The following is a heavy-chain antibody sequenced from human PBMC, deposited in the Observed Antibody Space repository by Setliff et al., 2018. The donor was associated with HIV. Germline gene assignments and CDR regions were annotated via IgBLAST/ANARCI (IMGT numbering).Heavy chain of an antibody. D-gene: IGHD6-19*01. CDR3: ARDHPDSSGWPDY. CDR1: SYTSTSFG. Sequence: ASVKVSCKTSSYTSTSFGITWVRQAPGQGLEWMGWINAYNGNTNYARKLQGRVTMTTDTSTSTAYMELRSLRSDDTAFYYCARDHPDSSGWPDYWGQGTLVTVSS. CDR2: INAYNGNT. J-gene: IGHJ4*02. V-gene: IGHV1-18*01.